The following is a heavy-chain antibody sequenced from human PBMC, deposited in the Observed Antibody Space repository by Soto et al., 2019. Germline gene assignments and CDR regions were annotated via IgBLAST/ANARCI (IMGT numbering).Heavy chain of an antibody. J-gene: IGHJ6*02. CDR2: ISAYNGNT. D-gene: IGHD6-19*01. CDR3: ARVDSSGWYPFDYYYYGMDV. V-gene: IGHV1-18*01. CDR1: GYTFTSYG. Sequence: QVQLVQSGAEVKKPGASVKVSCKASGYTFTSYGITWVRQAPGQGLEWMGWISAYNGNTNYAQKLQGRVPMTTDTSASTAYMELRSLRSDDTAVYYCARVDSSGWYPFDYYYYGMDVWGQGTTVTVSS.